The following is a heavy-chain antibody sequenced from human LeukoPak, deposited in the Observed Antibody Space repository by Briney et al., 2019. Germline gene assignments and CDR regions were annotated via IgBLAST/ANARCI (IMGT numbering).Heavy chain of an antibody. Sequence: GGSLRLSCAASGFTFSSYWMSWVRQAPGKGLEWVGNIKQDGSEKYYVDSVKGRFTISRDNAKNSLFLQMNSLRAEDTALYYCAKSPTVDAAFDIWGQGTMVTVSS. D-gene: IGHD4-23*01. J-gene: IGHJ3*02. CDR1: GFTFSSYW. CDR3: AKSPTVDAAFDI. V-gene: IGHV3-7*05. CDR2: IKQDGSEK.